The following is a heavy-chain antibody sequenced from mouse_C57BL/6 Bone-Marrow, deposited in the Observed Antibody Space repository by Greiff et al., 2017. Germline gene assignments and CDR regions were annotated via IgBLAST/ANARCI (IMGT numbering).Heavy chain of an antibody. J-gene: IGHJ4*01. CDR2: IDPETGGT. CDR1: GYTFTDYE. CDR3: TRRDYYGSSYGGVYYYAMDY. V-gene: IGHV1-15*01. D-gene: IGHD1-1*01. Sequence: VQLQQSGAELVRPGASVTLSCKASGYTFTDYEMPWVKQTPVHGLEWIGAIDPETGGTAYNQKFKGKAILTADKSSSTAYMELRSLTSEDSAVYYCTRRDYYGSSYGGVYYYAMDYWGQGTSVTVSS.